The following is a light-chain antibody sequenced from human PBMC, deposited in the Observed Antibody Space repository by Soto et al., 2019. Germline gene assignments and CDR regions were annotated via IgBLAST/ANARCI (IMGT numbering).Light chain of an antibody. Sequence: EIVLTQSPGTLSLSPGERATLSCRASQSVASRNLAWYQQKSGQAPRLLIYGASSRAIHTPDRFSGSGSGTVFAHTINGLEPEDVAVYYCQHLGNSLRTFGQGTKVDIK. J-gene: IGKJ1*01. CDR3: QHLGNSLRT. CDR1: QSVASRN. V-gene: IGKV3-20*01. CDR2: GAS.